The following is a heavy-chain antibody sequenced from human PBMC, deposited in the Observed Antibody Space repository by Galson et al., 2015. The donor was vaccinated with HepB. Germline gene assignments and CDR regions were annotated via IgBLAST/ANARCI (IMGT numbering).Heavy chain of an antibody. J-gene: IGHJ2*01. Sequence: SLRLSCAASGFTFSNQGIHWVRQAPGKGLEWVAVISSGGGTQYLADSVRGRVTLSRDNPKNTVYLQMNSLGAEDAAVYYCAKEIMVHAGDWYFDLWGRGTLVTVSS. D-gene: IGHD2-8*01. V-gene: IGHV3-30*18. CDR3: AKEIMVHAGDWYFDL. CDR2: ISSGGGTQ. CDR1: GFTFSNQG.